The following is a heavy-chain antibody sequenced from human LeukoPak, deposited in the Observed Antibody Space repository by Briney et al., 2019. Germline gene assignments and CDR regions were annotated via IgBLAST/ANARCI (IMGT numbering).Heavy chain of an antibody. CDR2: IYYSEST. Sequence: SETLSLTCTVSGGSISSYYWSWIRQPPGKGLEWIGYIYYSESTNYNPSLKSRVTISLDTSKNQFSLKLSSVTAADSAVYYCARQRFSEWYFDYWGQGTLVTVSS. D-gene: IGHD3-3*01. CDR1: GGSISSYY. CDR3: ARQRFSEWYFDY. V-gene: IGHV4-59*08. J-gene: IGHJ4*02.